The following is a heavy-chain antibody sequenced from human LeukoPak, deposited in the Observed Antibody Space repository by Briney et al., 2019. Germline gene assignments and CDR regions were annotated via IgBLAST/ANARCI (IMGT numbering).Heavy chain of an antibody. CDR3: ARDGSYWAYYYGMDV. V-gene: IGHV1-18*01. D-gene: IGHD1-26*01. CDR2: ISAYNGNT. CDR1: GYTFTSFG. Sequence: ASVKVSCKASGYTFTSFGISWVRQAPGQGLEWMGWISAYNGNTNYAQKLQGRVTMTTDTSTSTAYMELRSLRSDDTAVYYCARDGSYWAYYYGMDVWGQGTTVTVSS. J-gene: IGHJ6*02.